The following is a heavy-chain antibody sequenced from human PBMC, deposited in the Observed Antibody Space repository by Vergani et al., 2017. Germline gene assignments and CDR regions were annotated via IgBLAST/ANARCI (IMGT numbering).Heavy chain of an antibody. CDR1: VDSVFSPAYH. CDR2: MAYSGGT. J-gene: IGHJ4*02. D-gene: IGHD2-15*01. Sequence: QVQLQESGPGLLKPSKTLSLTCPVSVDSVFSPAYHWGWIRQPPGKGLEWIGRMAYSGGTSYNPSLESRISISFETPKNQFSLRLTSVTAADTAVYYCASKRGACRAAYCHSYDFWGPGTLVGVSS. V-gene: IGHV4-39*01. CDR3: ASKRGACRAAYCHSYDF.